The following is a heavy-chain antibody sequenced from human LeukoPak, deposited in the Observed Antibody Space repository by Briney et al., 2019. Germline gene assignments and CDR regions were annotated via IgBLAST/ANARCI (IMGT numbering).Heavy chain of an antibody. CDR3: ARGPRMPDIVVVVAGTRAFDS. CDR2: INHSGST. CDR1: GGSFSGYY. V-gene: IGHV4-34*01. Sequence: ETSSLTCAVYGGSFSGYYWSWISQPPGKGLEWIGEINHSGSTNYNPSLKSRVTISVDTPKNQFSLKLSSVTAADTAVYYCARGPRMPDIVVVVAGTRAFDSWGQGRIVSVSS. J-gene: IGHJ3*02. D-gene: IGHD2-15*01.